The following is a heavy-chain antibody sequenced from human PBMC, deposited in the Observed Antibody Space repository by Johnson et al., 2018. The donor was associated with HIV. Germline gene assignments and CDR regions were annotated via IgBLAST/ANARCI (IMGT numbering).Heavy chain of an antibody. CDR1: GFTFSDYY. Sequence: DVQLVESGGGLVKPGGSLRLSCAASGFTFSDYYMSWIRQAPGKGLEWVGRIKSKTDGGTTDYAAPVKGRFTISRDDSKNSLYLQMNSLRAEDTAVYYCARVLAAAASAFDIWGQGTMVTVSS. V-gene: IGHV3-15*01. CDR2: IKSKTDGGTT. D-gene: IGHD6-13*01. CDR3: ARVLAAAASAFDI. J-gene: IGHJ3*02.